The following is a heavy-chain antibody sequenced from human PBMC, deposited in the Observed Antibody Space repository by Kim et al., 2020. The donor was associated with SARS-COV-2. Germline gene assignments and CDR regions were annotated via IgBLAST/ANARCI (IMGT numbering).Heavy chain of an antibody. CDR3: ARDIYYDSSGYYLDWFDP. J-gene: IGHJ5*02. D-gene: IGHD3-22*01. V-gene: IGHV1-69*13. CDR2: IIPIFGTA. CDR1: GGTFSSYA. Sequence: SVKVSCKASGGTFSSYAISWVRQAPGQGLEWMGGIIPIFGTANYAQKFQGRVTITADESTSTAYMELSSLRSEDTAVYYCARDIYYDSSGYYLDWFDPWGQGTLVTVSS.